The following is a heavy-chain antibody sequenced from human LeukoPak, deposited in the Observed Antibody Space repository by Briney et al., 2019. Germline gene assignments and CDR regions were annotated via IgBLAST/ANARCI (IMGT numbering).Heavy chain of an antibody. CDR3: ARTPTYDSSGYSFDY. D-gene: IGHD3-22*01. CDR2: INPSGGST. J-gene: IGHJ4*02. CDR1: GYTFTSYY. V-gene: IGHV1-46*01. Sequence: ASVKVSCKASGYTFTSYYMHWVRQAPGQGLEWMGIINPSGGSTSYAQKFQGRVTMTRDMSTSTVYMELSSLRSEDTAVYYCARTPTYDSSGYSFDYWGQGTLVTVSS.